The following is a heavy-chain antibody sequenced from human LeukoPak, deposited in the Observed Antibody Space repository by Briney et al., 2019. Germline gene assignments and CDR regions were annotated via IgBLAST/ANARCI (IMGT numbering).Heavy chain of an antibody. D-gene: IGHD6-19*01. CDR3: ARDSSTVAGIDY. Sequence: GGSLRLSCAASGFTFSTYCMAWGRHAPGKGLEWVATIKPDGGDKYYVDSVKGRFTISRDNARNSLFLQMNSLRAEDTAVYYCARDSSTVAGIDYWGQGTLVTVSS. CDR2: IKPDGGDK. V-gene: IGHV3-7*01. J-gene: IGHJ4*02. CDR1: GFTFSTYC.